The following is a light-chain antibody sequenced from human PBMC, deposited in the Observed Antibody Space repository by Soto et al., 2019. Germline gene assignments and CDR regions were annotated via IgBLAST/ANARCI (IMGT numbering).Light chain of an antibody. Sequence: DIQMTQSPSTLSASVGDRVTVTFRASQSISNWLAWYQQKPGKAPKLLIYDASSLESGVPSRFSGSGSGTEFTLTISSLQPDDFATYYCQQYNRDSPFFGGRTKVDVK. CDR2: DAS. J-gene: IGKJ4*01. V-gene: IGKV1-5*01. CDR1: QSISNW. CDR3: QQYNRDSPF.